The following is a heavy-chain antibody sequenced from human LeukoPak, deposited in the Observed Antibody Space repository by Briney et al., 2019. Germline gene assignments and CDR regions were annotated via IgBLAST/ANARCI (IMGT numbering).Heavy chain of an antibody. CDR2: ISAYNGNT. CDR1: GYTFTSYG. Sequence: ASVKVSCKASGYTFTSYGISWVRQAPGQGLEWMGWISAYNGNTNYAQKLQGRVTMTTDTSTSTAYMELRSLRSDDTAVYYCARVRSYYDSSAYVYWGQGTLVTVSS. CDR3: ARVRSYYDSSAYVY. D-gene: IGHD3-22*01. V-gene: IGHV1-18*01. J-gene: IGHJ4*02.